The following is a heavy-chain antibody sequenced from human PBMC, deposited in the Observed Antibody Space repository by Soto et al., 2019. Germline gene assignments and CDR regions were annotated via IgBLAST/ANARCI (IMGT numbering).Heavy chain of an antibody. CDR2: IIPFFGSP. CDR1: ADTFNNYA. D-gene: IGHD1-26*01. Sequence: QVQLVQSGAEVKKPGSSVTVSCKASADTFNNYAIAWVRQAPGQGLEWMGGIIPFFGSPKYSQKFQPRVTITLEESTYNSYMNLTGLRSDDTAVYYCARAIVPKFNWFDPWGQGTLVTVSS. J-gene: IGHJ5*02. V-gene: IGHV1-69*01. CDR3: ARAIVPKFNWFDP.